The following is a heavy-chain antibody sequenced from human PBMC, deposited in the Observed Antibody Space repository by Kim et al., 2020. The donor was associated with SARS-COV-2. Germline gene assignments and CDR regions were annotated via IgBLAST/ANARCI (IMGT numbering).Heavy chain of an antibody. CDR3: AKVRYLGCCGNSGCLDY. V-gene: IGHV3-23*01. CDR2: LSGSGGST. J-gene: IGHJ4*02. Sequence: GGSLRLSCAASGFTFSSYAMNWVRQAPGKGLDWVSTLSGSGGSTYYADSVKGRFTISRDNSKNTLYLQMNSLRAEDTAVYYCAKVRYLGCCGNSGCLDYWGTGTMVTVSS. CDR1: GFTFSSYA. D-gene: IGHD2-21*02.